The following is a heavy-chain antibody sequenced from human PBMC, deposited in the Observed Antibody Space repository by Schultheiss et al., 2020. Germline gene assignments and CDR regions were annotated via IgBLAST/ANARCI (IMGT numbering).Heavy chain of an antibody. D-gene: IGHD5-18*01. CDR3: ARGSYSYGSRYFDY. CDR2: IYYSGST. V-gene: IGHV4-31*03. J-gene: IGHJ4*02. Sequence: SETLSLTCTVSGGSISSGGYYWSWIRQHPGKGLEWIGYIYYSGSTYYNPSLKSRVTISVDTSKNQFSLKLSSVTAADTAVYYCARGSYSYGSRYFDYWGQGTLVTVYS. CDR1: GGSISSGGYY.